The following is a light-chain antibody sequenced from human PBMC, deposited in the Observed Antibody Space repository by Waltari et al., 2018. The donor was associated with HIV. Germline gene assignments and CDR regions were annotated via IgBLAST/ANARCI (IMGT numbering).Light chain of an antibody. J-gene: IGLJ3*02. CDR2: EVT. Sequence: QSALTQPASVSGSPGQSITIPCVGNNGDLGSYKFVYWYQQYADKAPRLMIYEVTKRASGVSNRFSASKSVNTASLTISGLQADDEGDYYCCSYTTNNTWVFGGGTKLTVL. CDR1: NGDLGSYKF. V-gene: IGLV2-23*02. CDR3: CSYTTNNTWV.